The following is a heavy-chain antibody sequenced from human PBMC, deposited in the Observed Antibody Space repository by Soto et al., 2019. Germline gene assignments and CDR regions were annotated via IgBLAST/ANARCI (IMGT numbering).Heavy chain of an antibody. V-gene: IGHV3-23*01. CDR2: ISGNGGNT. Sequence: GGSLRLSCAASGFTFSSYSMNWVRQAPGKGLERVSSISGNGGNTYYAYSVKGRFTISRDNSKNTLYLQLNNLRAEDTAVYFCAKDPGAYSYGYRFDSWGQGSLVTVSS. J-gene: IGHJ4*02. D-gene: IGHD5-18*01. CDR1: GFTFSSYS. CDR3: AKDPGAYSYGYRFDS.